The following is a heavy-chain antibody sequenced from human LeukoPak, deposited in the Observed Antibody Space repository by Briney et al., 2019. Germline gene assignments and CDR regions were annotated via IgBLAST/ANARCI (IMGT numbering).Heavy chain of an antibody. CDR2: ISTSSS. V-gene: IGHV3-21*01. J-gene: IGHJ4*02. Sequence: GGSLRLSCAASGFTFSSYSMNWVRQAPGKGLEWVSFISTSSSYADSVKGRFTISRDNAKNSLYLQMNSLRAEDTAVYYCARDEMGTAYWGQGTLVTVSS. CDR3: ARDEMGTAY. D-gene: IGHD5-24*01. CDR1: GFTFSSYS.